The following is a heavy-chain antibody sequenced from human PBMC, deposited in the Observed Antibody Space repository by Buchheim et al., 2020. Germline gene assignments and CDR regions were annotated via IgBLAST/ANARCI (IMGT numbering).Heavy chain of an antibody. CDR2: INPSSSGT. J-gene: IGHJ6*02. CDR1: GYTFSSYY. CDR3: VRAGYCRGVSCYYYGMDV. Sequence: QVQLVQSGAEVKKPGASVKVSCKASGYTFSSYYVSWVRQAPGQGLEWMGIINPSSSGTGYAQKFQGRVTMTRDTSTSPVYMELSSLRSEDTAVYYCVRAGYCRGVSCYYYGMDVWGQGTT. D-gene: IGHD2-15*01. V-gene: IGHV1-46*01.